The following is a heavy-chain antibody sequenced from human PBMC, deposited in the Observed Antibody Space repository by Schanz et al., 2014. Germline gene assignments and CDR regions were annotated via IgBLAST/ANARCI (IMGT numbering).Heavy chain of an antibody. CDR2: INGDGSRT. V-gene: IGHV3-74*01. D-gene: IGHD2-21*02. CDR3: VRERTNYGGNSYFFDH. CDR1: GFTFSNYW. Sequence: EVQLVESGGGLVQPGGSLRLSCAASGFTFSNYWMHWVRQAPGKGLVWVSRINGDGSRTAYADSVKGRFTVSRDNAKNSVYLQMNGLRVEDTAVYYCVRERTNYGGNSYFFDHWGQGTLVTVSS. J-gene: IGHJ4*02.